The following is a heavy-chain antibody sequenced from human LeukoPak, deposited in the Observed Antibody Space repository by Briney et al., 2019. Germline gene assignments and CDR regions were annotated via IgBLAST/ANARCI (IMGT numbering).Heavy chain of an antibody. CDR2: MHNSGSS. CDR1: GASTSHFY. V-gene: IGHV4-59*01. J-gene: IGHJ3*02. Sequence: SETLSLTCSVSGASTSHFYWNWIRQPPGKGLEWIGYMHNSGSSKHSPSLKSRVTISIDTSKNLFSLQLTSVTAADTAIYYCARSAKWLRNAFDIWGQGTMVSVSS. CDR3: ARSAKWLRNAFDI. D-gene: IGHD5-12*01.